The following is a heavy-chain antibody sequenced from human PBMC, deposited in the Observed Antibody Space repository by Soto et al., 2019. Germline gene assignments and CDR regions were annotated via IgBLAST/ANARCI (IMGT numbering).Heavy chain of an antibody. CDR2: INHSGST. V-gene: IGHV4-34*01. J-gene: IGHJ6*02. CDR1: GGSFSPYY. CDR3: TRGLTGTHYYYGMDV. D-gene: IGHD1-7*01. Sequence: PSETLSLTCAVHGGSFSPYYWSWIRQPPDKGLEWIGEINHSGSTSYNPSLKSRVTMSVDTSKNQISLRLSSVTAADTAVYYCTRGLTGTHYYYGMDVWGHGTTVTVSS.